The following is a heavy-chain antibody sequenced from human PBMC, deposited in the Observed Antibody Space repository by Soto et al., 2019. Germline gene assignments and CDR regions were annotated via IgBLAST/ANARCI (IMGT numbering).Heavy chain of an antibody. CDR1: GFTFGNYN. Sequence: GGSLRLSCAASGFTFGNYNMNWVRQTPGQGLEWVSSIGSSSSFIYYSASVRGRFTVSRDNAKNSLYLQLSSLRAEDTAVYFCAKTHRATTVVTRYWYFDLWGRGTLVTVSS. CDR3: AKTHRATTVVTRYWYFDL. D-gene: IGHD4-17*01. V-gene: IGHV3-21*06. CDR2: IGSSSSFI. J-gene: IGHJ2*01.